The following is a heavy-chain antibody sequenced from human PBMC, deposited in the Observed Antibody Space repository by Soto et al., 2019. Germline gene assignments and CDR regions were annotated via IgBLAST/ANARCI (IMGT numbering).Heavy chain of an antibody. CDR2: IYYSGST. D-gene: IGHD3-22*01. CDR1: GGSISSSSYY. V-gene: IGHV4-39*07. J-gene: IGHJ4*02. CDR3: ATGDYYDKMDY. Sequence: PSETLSLTCTVSGGSISSSSYYWGWIRQPPGKGLEWIGSIYYSGSTYNTTSLKSRVTISVDTSKNQFSLKLSSVTAADTAVYYCATGDYYDKMDYWGQGTLVTVSS.